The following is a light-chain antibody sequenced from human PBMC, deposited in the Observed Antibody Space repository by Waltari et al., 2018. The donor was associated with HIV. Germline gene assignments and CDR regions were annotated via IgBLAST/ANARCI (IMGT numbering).Light chain of an antibody. J-gene: IGLJ2*01. CDR2: DVS. CDR3: SSYTSSSVV. V-gene: IGLV2-14*03. Sequence: QSALTQPASVSGSPGPSIPISCTGTSSDVGGYNSVSWYQQHPGKAPKLMIYDVSNRPSGVSNRFSGSKSGNTASLTISGLQAEDEADYYCSSYTSSSVVFGGGTKLTVL. CDR1: SSDVGGYNS.